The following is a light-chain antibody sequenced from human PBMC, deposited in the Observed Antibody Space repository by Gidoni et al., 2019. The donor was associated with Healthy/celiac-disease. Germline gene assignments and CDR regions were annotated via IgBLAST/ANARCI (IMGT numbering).Light chain of an antibody. CDR1: ALPKQY. CDR2: KDS. CDR3: QSADSSGTYRV. V-gene: IGLV3-25*03. Sequence: SHALTQPPPVSVSPGQTARITCSGDALPKQYAYWYQQKPGQAPVLVIYKDSERPSGIPERFSGSSSGTTVTLTISGVQAEDEADYYCQSADSSGTYRVFGGGTRLTVL. J-gene: IGLJ2*01.